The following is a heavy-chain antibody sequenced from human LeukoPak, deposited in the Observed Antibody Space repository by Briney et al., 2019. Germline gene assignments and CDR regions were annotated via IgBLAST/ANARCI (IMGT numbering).Heavy chain of an antibody. CDR2: INHSGST. J-gene: IGHJ5*02. CDR3: ARGEGINWFDP. Sequence: SETLSLTCAVYGGSFSGYYWSWIRQPPGKGLEWIGEINHSGSTNYNPSLKSRVTISVDTSRNQFSLKLSSVIAADTAVYYCARGEGINWFDPWGQGTLVTVSS. D-gene: IGHD3-10*01. V-gene: IGHV4-34*01. CDR1: GGSFSGYY.